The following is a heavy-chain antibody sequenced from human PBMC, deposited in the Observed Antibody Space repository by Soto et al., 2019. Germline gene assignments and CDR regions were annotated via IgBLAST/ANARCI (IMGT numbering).Heavy chain of an antibody. Sequence: ASVKVSCKASGYTFTSYYMHWVRQAPGQGLEWMGIINPSGGSTSYAQKFQGRVTMTRDTSTSTVYMGLSSLRSEDTAVYYCARDLRESFGVVIENWFDPWGQGTLVTVSS. CDR2: INPSGGST. J-gene: IGHJ5*02. D-gene: IGHD3-3*01. CDR3: ARDLRESFGVVIENWFDP. V-gene: IGHV1-46*01. CDR1: GYTFTSYY.